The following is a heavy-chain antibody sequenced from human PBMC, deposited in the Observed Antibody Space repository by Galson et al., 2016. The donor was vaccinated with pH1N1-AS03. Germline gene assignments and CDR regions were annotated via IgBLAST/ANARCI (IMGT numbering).Heavy chain of an antibody. CDR3: ARGSYSSGWYRGRNAFDI. CDR2: INHSGST. Sequence: ETLSLTCAVYGGSFNNYYWNWIRQSPGKGLEWVGEINHSGSTDYNPSLKSRVTISVDPSKNQISLNLNAVTAADTAVYYCARGSYSSGWYRGRNAFDIWGQGTMVTVSS. J-gene: IGHJ3*02. V-gene: IGHV4-34*01. D-gene: IGHD6-19*01. CDR1: GGSFNNYY.